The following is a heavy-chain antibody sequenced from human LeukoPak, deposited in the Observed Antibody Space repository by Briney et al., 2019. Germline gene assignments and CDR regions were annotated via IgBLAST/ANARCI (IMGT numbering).Heavy chain of an antibody. V-gene: IGHV4-34*01. J-gene: IGHJ3*02. D-gene: IGHD3-22*01. CDR3: AREPRPRITMIVVVIPRRAFDI. Sequence: PSETLSLTCAVYGRSFSGYYWSWIRQPPGKGLEWIGEISHSGSTNYNASLKSRVTISVDTSKNQFSLKLSSVTAADTAVYYCAREPRPRITMIVVVIPRRAFDIWGQGTMVTVSS. CDR1: GRSFSGYY. CDR2: ISHSGST.